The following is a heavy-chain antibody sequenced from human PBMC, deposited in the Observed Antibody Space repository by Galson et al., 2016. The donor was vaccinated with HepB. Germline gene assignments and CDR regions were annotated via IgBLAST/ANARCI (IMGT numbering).Heavy chain of an antibody. CDR2: LYWNDDD. V-gene: IGHV2-5*01. CDR1: GFSLNTSGVG. D-gene: IGHD3-3*01. Sequence: PALVKPTQTLTLTCTFSGFSLNTSGVGVGWIRQPPGKALEWLALLYWNDDDQYSPSLKRRLTIPKDTSKSQGVLTMTNMDPVDTATYYRAHSVRRAVIMLFGVPPPPCAFDIWGQGTVVTVSS. J-gene: IGHJ3*02. CDR3: AHSVRRAVIMLFGVPPPPCAFDI.